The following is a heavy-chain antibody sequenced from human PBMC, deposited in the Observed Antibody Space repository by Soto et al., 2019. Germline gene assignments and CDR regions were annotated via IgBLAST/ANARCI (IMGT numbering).Heavy chain of an antibody. V-gene: IGHV4-30-4*01. J-gene: IGHJ4*02. CDR2: SHNTGGT. CDR3: AMGTLSSHSYYRYCGS. CDR1: GGSISRCGYY. D-gene: IGHD3-22*01. Sequence: QVQLQESGPGLVKPSQTLSLTCTVSGGSISRCGYYWSWIRQPPGKGLKWIGYSHNTGGTYYNPSLESRLTISLDTSNNQFSLSLRSVTAADTAVYYCAMGTLSSHSYYRYCGSWGQGNLVTVTS.